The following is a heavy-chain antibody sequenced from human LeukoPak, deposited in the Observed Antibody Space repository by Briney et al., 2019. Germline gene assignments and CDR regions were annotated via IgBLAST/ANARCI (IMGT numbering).Heavy chain of an antibody. CDR3: ARVTTGPSRRYFDY. CDR2: ISPMFGTA. D-gene: IGHD4-11*01. V-gene: IGHV1-69*06. CDR1: GGTFSSYY. J-gene: IGHJ4*02. Sequence: SAVTVSYKDSGGTFSSYYNIWVRQAPGPGLEWVGVISPMFGTANYAQKFQGRPTITADKSTSTRSIAMSSLRSEDTAVYYCARVTTGPSRRYFDYWGQGTLVTVSS.